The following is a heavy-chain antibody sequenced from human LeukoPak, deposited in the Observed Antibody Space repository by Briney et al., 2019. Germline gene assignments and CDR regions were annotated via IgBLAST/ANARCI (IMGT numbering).Heavy chain of an antibody. CDR1: GGSFSGYY. CDR2: INHSGST. Sequence: SETLSLTCAVYGGSFSGYYWSWLRQPPGKGLEWIGEINHSGSTNYNPSLKSRVTISVDTSKNQFSLKLSSVTAADTAVYYCASVPEPYYFDYWGQGTLVTVS. D-gene: IGHD1-14*01. V-gene: IGHV4-34*01. CDR3: ASVPEPYYFDY. J-gene: IGHJ4*02.